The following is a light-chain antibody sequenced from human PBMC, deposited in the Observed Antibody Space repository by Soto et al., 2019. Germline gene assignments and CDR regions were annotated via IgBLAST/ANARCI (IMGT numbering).Light chain of an antibody. Sequence: IVFTQSPGTLSLSPGERATLSCRASQSVSSNLAWYQQKPGQAPRLLIYGASTRATGIPARFSGSGSGTELTITISSLQSEDFEVYYCQQYNNWPITFGQGTRLEI. V-gene: IGKV3-15*01. CDR1: QSVSSN. CDR2: GAS. CDR3: QQYNNWPIT. J-gene: IGKJ5*01.